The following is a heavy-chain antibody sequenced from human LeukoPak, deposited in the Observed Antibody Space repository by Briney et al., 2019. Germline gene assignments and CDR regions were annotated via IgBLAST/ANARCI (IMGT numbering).Heavy chain of an antibody. CDR2: IYYSGST. CDR1: GGSISGQF. J-gene: IGHJ4*02. CDR3: ARSFYFDSSGYYWTYYFDY. D-gene: IGHD3-22*01. V-gene: IGHV4-59*11. Sequence: NTSETLSLTCTVSGGSISGQFWSWMRQSPGKGLEWIGYIYYSGSTHYNPSLESRVTISVDTSKNQFSLNLRSVTAADTAMYYCARSFYFDSSGYYWTYYFDYWGQGTQVTVSS.